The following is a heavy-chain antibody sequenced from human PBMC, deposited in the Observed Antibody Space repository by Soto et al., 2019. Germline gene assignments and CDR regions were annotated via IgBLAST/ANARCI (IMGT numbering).Heavy chain of an antibody. V-gene: IGHV4-31*03. J-gene: IGHJ6*02. CDR1: GGSISSADYY. Sequence: SETLFLTCTVSGGSISSADYYWSWIRQHPGKGLEWIGYIYYSGSTYYNPSLKSRVTISVDTSKNQFSLKLSSVTAADTAVYFCARDSTGYETYYYYGMDVWCQGTTVTVSS. D-gene: IGHD2-2*01. CDR3: ARDSTGYETYYYYGMDV. CDR2: IYYSGST.